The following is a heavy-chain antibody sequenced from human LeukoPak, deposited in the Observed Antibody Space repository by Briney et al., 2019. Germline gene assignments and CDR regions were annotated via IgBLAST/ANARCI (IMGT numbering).Heavy chain of an antibody. CDR2: IYHSGST. D-gene: IGHD3-3*01. CDR1: GGSISSSNW. V-gene: IGHV4-4*02. CDR3: ARGEMYYDFDY. Sequence: SGTLSLTCAVSGGSISSSNWWSWVRQPPGKGLEWIGEIYHSGSTNYNPSLKSRVTISVDTSKNQFSLKLSSVTAADTAVYYCARGEMYYDFDYWGQGTLVTVSS. J-gene: IGHJ4*02.